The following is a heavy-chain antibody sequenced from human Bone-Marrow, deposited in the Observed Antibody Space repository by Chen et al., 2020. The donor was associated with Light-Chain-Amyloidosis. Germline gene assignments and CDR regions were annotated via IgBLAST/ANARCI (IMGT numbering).Heavy chain of an antibody. CDR2: IYPDDSDG. CDR3: ARRRDGHNFDY. CDR1: VYTFHNYW. J-gene: IGHJ4*01. Sequence: EVQMEQSGPEVKKPGESLKISCKGSVYTFHNYWIGRVRQMPGKGLEWMGVIYPDDSDGIYSPSFEGQVPISADKSITTAYLQWRRLKASDTAMYYCARRRDGHNFDYWCHGTLVTVFS. V-gene: IGHV5-51*01.